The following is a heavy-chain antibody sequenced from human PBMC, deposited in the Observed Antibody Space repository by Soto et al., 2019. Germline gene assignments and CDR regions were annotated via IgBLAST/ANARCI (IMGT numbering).Heavy chain of an antibody. CDR2: IYHSGYT. CDR1: GDSFSDDYY. Sequence: TLSLTCTVSGDSFSDDYYWTWSRHHPGKGLEWIGYIYHSGYTYYSPSLESRLTLSVDTSKNQFSLKLSSVTAADTAVYYCARTEQIAAAGGWFDPWGQGTLVTVSS. D-gene: IGHD6-13*01. J-gene: IGHJ5*02. V-gene: IGHV4-31*03. CDR3: ARTEQIAAAGGWFDP.